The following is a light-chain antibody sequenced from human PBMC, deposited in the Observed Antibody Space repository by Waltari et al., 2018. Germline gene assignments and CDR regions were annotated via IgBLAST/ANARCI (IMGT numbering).Light chain of an antibody. CDR1: QIVGSY. J-gene: IGKJ4*01. V-gene: IGKV3-11*01. Sequence: IVLTLSPATVSLSPGERPTLSRRASQIVGSYLAWYQQKPGQAPRLLFDDTSSRATGVPARFTASGSGTDFSLTISSLDPEDFAVYYCQQRGNWPLTFGGGTKVEIK. CDR2: DTS. CDR3: QQRGNWPLT.